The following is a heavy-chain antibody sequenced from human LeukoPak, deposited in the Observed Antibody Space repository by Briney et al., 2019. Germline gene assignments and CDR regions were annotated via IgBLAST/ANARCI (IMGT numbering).Heavy chain of an antibody. J-gene: IGHJ3*02. CDR3: ARDLYCGGDCWNAFDI. CDR2: IYYSGST. V-gene: IGHV4-59*01. D-gene: IGHD2-21*02. CDR1: GGSISSYY. Sequence: PSETLSLTCTVSGGSISSYYWSWIRQPPGKGLEWIGYIYYSGSTNYNPSLKSRVTISVDTSKNQFSLKLSSVTAADTAVYYCARDLYCGGDCWNAFDIWGQGTMVTVSS.